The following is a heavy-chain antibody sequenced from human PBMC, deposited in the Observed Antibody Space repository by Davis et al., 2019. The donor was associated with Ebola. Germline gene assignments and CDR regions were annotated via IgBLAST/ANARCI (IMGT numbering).Heavy chain of an antibody. V-gene: IGHV3-15*04. Sequence: PGGSLRLSCAASGLTFSTAWMNWVRQAPGKGLEWVGRIESRADGGTTDYAAPVKGRFTISRDDSKNTLYLQMNSLKTEDTAVYYCTKSGFLQWLIDYYYCFMDVWGKGTTVTVSS. D-gene: IGHD3-3*01. J-gene: IGHJ6*03. CDR1: GLTFSTAW. CDR3: TKSGFLQWLIDYYYCFMDV. CDR2: IESRADGGTT.